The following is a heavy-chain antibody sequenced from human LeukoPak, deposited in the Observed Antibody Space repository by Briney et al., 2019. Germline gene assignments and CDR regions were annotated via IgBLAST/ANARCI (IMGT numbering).Heavy chain of an antibody. CDR2: ISGSGGVT. J-gene: IGHJ4*02. CDR1: GFTFSSYA. Sequence: GGSLRLSCAASGFTFSSYALTWVRQAPGKGLEWVSAISGSGGVTYYADSVKGRFTISRDNSKNTLNLQMNSLRAEDTAVYYCAGGRMAVAGTTAPIRYWGQGTLVTVSS. V-gene: IGHV3-23*01. D-gene: IGHD6-19*01. CDR3: AGGRMAVAGTTAPIRY.